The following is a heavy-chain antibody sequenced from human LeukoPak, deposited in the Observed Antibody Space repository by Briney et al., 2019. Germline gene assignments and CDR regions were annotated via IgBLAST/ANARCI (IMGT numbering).Heavy chain of an antibody. D-gene: IGHD3-22*01. CDR1: GFTFSTCA. J-gene: IGHJ4*02. V-gene: IGHV3-23*01. Sequence: GGSLRLSCAASGFTFSTCAVNWVRQAPGKGLEWVSTISGSGDSTYYADSVKGRFTISRDNSKDTLYLQMSSVRVDDTAVYYCARDRGRYYDSRGFYWGYYFDSWGQGILVTVST. CDR3: ARDRGRYYDSRGFYWGYYFDS. CDR2: ISGSGDST.